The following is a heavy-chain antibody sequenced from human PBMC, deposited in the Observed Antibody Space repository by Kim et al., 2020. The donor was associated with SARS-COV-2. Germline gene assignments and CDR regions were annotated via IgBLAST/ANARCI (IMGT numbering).Heavy chain of an antibody. Sequence: YTRWRTNYNPSLPSRVTMSVDMSKNQFALKLSSVTAADTAVYYCASALGHWGQGTLVTVSS. J-gene: IGHJ4*02. CDR3: ASALGH. CDR2: YTRWRT. V-gene: IGHV4-4*07. D-gene: IGHD3-16*02.